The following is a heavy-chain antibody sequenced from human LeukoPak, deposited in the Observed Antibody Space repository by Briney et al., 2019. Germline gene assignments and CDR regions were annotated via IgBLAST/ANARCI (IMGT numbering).Heavy chain of an antibody. CDR2: IYHSGST. CDR3: ARDYSSSWYSH. J-gene: IGHJ4*02. D-gene: IGHD6-13*01. Sequence: SETLSLTCTVSGYSISSGYYWGWIRQPPGKGLEWIGSIYHSGSTYYNPSLKSRVTISVDTSKNQFSLKLSSVTAADTAVYYCARDYSSSWYSHWGQGTLVTVSS. CDR1: GYSISSGYY. V-gene: IGHV4-38-2*02.